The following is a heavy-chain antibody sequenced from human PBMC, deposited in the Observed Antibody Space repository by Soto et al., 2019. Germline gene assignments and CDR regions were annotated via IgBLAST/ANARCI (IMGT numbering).Heavy chain of an antibody. CDR3: GYGPGYYYYYGMDV. J-gene: IGHJ6*02. Sequence: GGSLRLSCAASGFTFSNAWMSWVRQAPGKGLEWVGRIKSKTDGGTTDYAAPVKGRFAISRDDSKNTLYLQMNSLKTEDTAVYYCGYGPGYYYYYGMDVWGQGTTVTVSS. CDR1: GFTFSNAW. V-gene: IGHV3-15*01. D-gene: IGHD3-10*01. CDR2: IKSKTDGGTT.